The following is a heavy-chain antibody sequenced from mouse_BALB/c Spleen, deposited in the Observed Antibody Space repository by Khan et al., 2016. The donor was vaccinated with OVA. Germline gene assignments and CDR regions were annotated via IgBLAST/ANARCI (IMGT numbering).Heavy chain of an antibody. J-gene: IGHJ2*01. CDR1: GYTFINYW. CDR2: INPSTGYT. D-gene: IGHD1-1*01. CDR3: ARRGRRWDFDY. V-gene: IGHV1-7*01. Sequence: QVQLQQSGAELAKPGASVKMSCKASGYTFINYWILWVKQRPGQGLEWIGYINPSTGYTEYNQNFNDKATLTADKSSSTAYMQLSSLTSEDSAVYYCARRGRRWDFDYWGQGTTLTVSS.